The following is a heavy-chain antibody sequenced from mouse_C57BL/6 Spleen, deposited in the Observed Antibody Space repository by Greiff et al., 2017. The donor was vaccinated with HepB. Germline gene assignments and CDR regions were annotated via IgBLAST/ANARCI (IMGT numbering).Heavy chain of an antibody. Sequence: QVQLKQPGAELVRPGSSVKLSCKASGYTFTSYWMHWVKQRPIQGLEWIGNIDPSDSETHYNQKFKDKATLTVDKSSSTAYMQLSSLTSEDSAVYYCARGDYGSSYEAYWGQGTLVTVSA. CDR1: GYTFTSYW. D-gene: IGHD1-1*01. V-gene: IGHV1-52*01. CDR3: ARGDYGSSYEAY. J-gene: IGHJ3*01. CDR2: IDPSDSET.